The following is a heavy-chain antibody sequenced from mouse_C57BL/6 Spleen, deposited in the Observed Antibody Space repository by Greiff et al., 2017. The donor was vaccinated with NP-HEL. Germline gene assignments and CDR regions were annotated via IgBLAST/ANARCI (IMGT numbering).Heavy chain of an antibody. V-gene: IGHV1-59*01. Sequence: VQLQQPGAELVRPGTSVKLSCKASGYTFTSYWMHWVKQRPGQGLEWIGVIDPSDSYTTYNQKFKGKATLTVDTSSSTAYMPLSSLTSEDSAVYYCARWGTTVPSDYWGQGTTLTVSS. CDR3: ARWGTTVPSDY. J-gene: IGHJ2*01. CDR1: GYTFTSYW. D-gene: IGHD1-1*01. CDR2: IDPSDSYT.